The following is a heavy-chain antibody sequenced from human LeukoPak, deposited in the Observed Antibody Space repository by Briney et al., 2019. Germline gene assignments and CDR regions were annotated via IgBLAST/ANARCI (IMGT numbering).Heavy chain of an antibody. CDR2: IYPGDSDT. CDR1: GYRFTSYW. Sequence: NLGESLKISCKGSGYRFTSYWIGWVRQMPGKGLEWMGIIYPGDSDTRYSPSFQGQVTISADKSISTAYLQWSSLKASDTAMYYCATHANARREVGATWWGQGTLVTVSS. V-gene: IGHV5-51*01. D-gene: IGHD1-26*01. J-gene: IGHJ4*02. CDR3: ATHANARREVGATW.